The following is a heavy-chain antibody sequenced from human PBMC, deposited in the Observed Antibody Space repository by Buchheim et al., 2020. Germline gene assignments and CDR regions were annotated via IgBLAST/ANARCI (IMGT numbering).Heavy chain of an antibody. D-gene: IGHD1-1*01. Sequence: QLQLQESGPGLVKSSETLSLTCTVSGGSISSSSYYWGWIRQPPGKGLEWIGSIYYSGSTYYNPSLKSRVTVFVDTSKNQFSVKLSSVTAADTAVYYCARHGILGDNNWYVWFDPWGQGTL. CDR2: IYYSGST. CDR1: GGSISSSSYY. J-gene: IGHJ5*02. CDR3: ARHGILGDNNWYVWFDP. V-gene: IGHV4-39*01.